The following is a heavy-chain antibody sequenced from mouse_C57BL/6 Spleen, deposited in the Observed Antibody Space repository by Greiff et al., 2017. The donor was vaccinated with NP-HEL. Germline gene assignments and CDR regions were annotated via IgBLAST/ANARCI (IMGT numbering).Heavy chain of an antibody. V-gene: IGHV1-53*01. CDR1: GSTFTSYW. D-gene: IGHD2-3*01. CDR2: INPSTGGI. Sequence: QVQLQQPGTELVKPGASVKLSCKASGSTFTSYWMHWVHPRPEQGLEWIGYINPSTGGINYTEKFKSKATLTVDKSSSTDYMQLSSLTSEDSAVYYCARKEGIYDGFHYAMDYWGQGTSVTVSS. CDR3: ARKEGIYDGFHYAMDY. J-gene: IGHJ4*01.